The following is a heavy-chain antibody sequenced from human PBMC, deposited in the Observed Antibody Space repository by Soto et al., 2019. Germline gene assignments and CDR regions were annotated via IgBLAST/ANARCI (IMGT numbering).Heavy chain of an antibody. J-gene: IGHJ4*02. CDR3: ARPGWSSGYYYFVY. Sequence: SETLSLTCTVSGGSISSYYWGWIRQPPGKGLEWIGSIYYSGSTYYNPSLKSRVTISVDTSKNQFSLKLSSVTAADTAVYYCARPGWSSGYYYFVYWGQGTLVTVSS. CDR2: IYYSGST. V-gene: IGHV4-39*01. D-gene: IGHD3-22*01. CDR1: GGSISSYY.